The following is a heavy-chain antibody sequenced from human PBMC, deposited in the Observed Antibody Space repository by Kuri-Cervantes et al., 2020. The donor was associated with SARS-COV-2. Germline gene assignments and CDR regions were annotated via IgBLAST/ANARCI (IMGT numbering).Heavy chain of an antibody. CDR3: AREFLKAGLVTGYYYYGMDV. CDR2: IYYSGST. V-gene: IGHV4-39*07. D-gene: IGHD6-19*01. Sequence: SETLSLTCTVSGGSISSSSYYWGWIRQPPGKGLEWIGSIYYSGSTYYNPSLKSRVTISVDTSKNQFSLKLSSATAADTAVYYCAREFLKAGLVTGYYYYGMDVWGQGTTVTVSS. J-gene: IGHJ6*02. CDR1: GGSISSSSYY.